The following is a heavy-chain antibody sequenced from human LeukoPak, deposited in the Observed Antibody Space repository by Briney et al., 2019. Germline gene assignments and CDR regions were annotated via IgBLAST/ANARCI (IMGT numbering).Heavy chain of an antibody. D-gene: IGHD2-2*01. CDR1: GGSISSSSYY. CDR3: LLDSVTPVVVPAASKNY. V-gene: IGHV4-39*01. CDR2: IYYSGST. J-gene: IGHJ4*02. Sequence: SETLSLTCTVSGGSISSSSYYWGWIRQPPGKGLEWIGSIYYSGSTYYNPSLKSRVTISVDTSKNQFSLKLSSVTAADTAVYYCLLDSVTPVVVPAASKNYWGQGTLVTVSS.